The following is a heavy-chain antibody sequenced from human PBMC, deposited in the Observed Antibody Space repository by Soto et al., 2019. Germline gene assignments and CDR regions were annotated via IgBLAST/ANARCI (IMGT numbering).Heavy chain of an antibody. D-gene: IGHD3-10*01. J-gene: IGHJ4*02. Sequence: QVQLVESGGGVVQPGRSLRLSCAASGFTFISYGMHWVRQAPGKGLEWVAVIWYDGSNKYYADSVKGRFTISRDNSKNTLYLQMNSLRAEDTAVYYCARDYYGSGSYYSDYWGQGTLVTVSS. CDR2: IWYDGSNK. V-gene: IGHV3-33*01. CDR1: GFTFISYG. CDR3: ARDYYGSGSYYSDY.